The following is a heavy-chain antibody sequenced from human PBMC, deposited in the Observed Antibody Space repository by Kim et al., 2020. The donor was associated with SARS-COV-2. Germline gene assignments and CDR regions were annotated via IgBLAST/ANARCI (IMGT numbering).Heavy chain of an antibody. D-gene: IGHD4-17*01. J-gene: IGHJ4*02. CDR1: GFIFDDYP. V-gene: IGHV3-43*02. Sequence: GGSLRLSCAASGFIFDDYPMVWVRQTPGKGLEWVALITAEDSLSYYSDSVKGRFTISRDNSKKSLFLQMNGLKTADSGLYYCAKAPGHGEFPEDWGLGTRVTVPT. CDR3: AKAPGHGEFPED. CDR2: ITAEDSLS.